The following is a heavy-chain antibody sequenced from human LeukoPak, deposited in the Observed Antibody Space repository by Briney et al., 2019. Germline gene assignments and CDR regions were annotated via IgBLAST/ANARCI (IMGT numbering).Heavy chain of an antibody. J-gene: IGHJ4*02. Sequence: GGSLRLSCAASGFTFSSYAMSWVRQAPGKGLEWVSSISGNSGSTYYADSVKGRFTISRDNSKNTVYLQMNSLRAEDTAVYYCAKVSAWAMVGATYFDYWGQGTLITVSS. V-gene: IGHV3-23*01. CDR2: ISGNSGST. D-gene: IGHD1-26*01. CDR3: AKVSAWAMVGATYFDY. CDR1: GFTFSSYA.